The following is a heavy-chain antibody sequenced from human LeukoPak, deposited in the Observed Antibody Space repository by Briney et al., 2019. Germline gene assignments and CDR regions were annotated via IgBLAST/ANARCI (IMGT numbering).Heavy chain of an antibody. J-gene: IGHJ4*02. Sequence: PSETLSLTCTVSGGSISFYYWNWIRQPPGKGLEWIGYISYSGSTNYNPSLKSRVTISVDTSKNQFSLKLSSLTAADTAVYYCARGREEGILDYWGQGTLVTVSS. V-gene: IGHV4-59*01. D-gene: IGHD3-9*01. CDR3: ARGREEGILDY. CDR2: ISYSGST. CDR1: GGSISFYY.